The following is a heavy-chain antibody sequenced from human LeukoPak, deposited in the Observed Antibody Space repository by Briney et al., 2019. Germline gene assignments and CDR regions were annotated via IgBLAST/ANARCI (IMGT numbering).Heavy chain of an antibody. Sequence: PSETLSLTCAVSGYSISSGYYWGWIRQPPGKGLEWIGSIYHSGSTYYNPSLKSRVTISVDTSKNQFSLKLSSVTAADTAVYYCARSYWYFDLWSRGTLVTVSS. CDR2: IYHSGST. V-gene: IGHV4-38-2*01. CDR1: GYSISSGYY. J-gene: IGHJ2*01. CDR3: ARSYWYFDL.